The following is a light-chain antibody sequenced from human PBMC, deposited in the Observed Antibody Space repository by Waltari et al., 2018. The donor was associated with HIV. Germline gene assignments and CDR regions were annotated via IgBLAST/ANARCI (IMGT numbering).Light chain of an antibody. J-gene: IGKJ2*01. V-gene: IGKV4-1*01. CDR3: QQYYTTPFT. CDR1: QSVLHSSNTKNY. Sequence: DIVMTQSPDSLTVSLGETATINCKSSQSVLHSSNTKNYLVWYQQKPGQPPQVLIYWSSMRETAVPDRFSGSGSETEFTLTISGLQAEDAAVYYCQQYYTTPFTFGQGTRLEIK. CDR2: WSS.